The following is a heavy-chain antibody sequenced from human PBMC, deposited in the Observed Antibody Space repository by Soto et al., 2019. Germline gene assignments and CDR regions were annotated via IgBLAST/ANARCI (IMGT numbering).Heavy chain of an antibody. Sequence: SETLSLTCTVSLGSINSYHWGWLRQPPGRGLEWIGYIFNSGSTTYNPSLKSRVTISADTSKNQFSLKLTSVTAADTAVYYCAKNRGRVTTSWHFDYWGQGTLVTVSS. J-gene: IGHJ4*02. V-gene: IGHV4-59*08. D-gene: IGHD4-17*01. CDR3: AKNRGRVTTSWHFDY. CDR1: LGSINSYH. CDR2: IFNSGST.